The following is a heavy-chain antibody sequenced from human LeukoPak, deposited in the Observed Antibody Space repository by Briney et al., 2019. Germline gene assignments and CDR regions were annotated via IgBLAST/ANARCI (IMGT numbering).Heavy chain of an antibody. CDR3: ASGGIAVAKTFDY. V-gene: IGHV1-69*13. D-gene: IGHD6-19*01. Sequence: GASVKVSCKASGGTFSSYAISWVRQAPGQGLEWMGGIIPIFGTANYAQKFQGRVTFTADESTSTAYMELSSLRSEDTAVYYCASGGIAVAKTFDYWGQGTLVTVSS. CDR2: IIPIFGTA. CDR1: GGTFSSYA. J-gene: IGHJ4*02.